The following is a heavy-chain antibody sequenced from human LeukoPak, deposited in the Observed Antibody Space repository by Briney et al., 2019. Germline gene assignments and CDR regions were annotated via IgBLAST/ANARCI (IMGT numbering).Heavy chain of an antibody. J-gene: IGHJ4*02. D-gene: IGHD3-16*01. CDR3: TRHPFTSPFDY. CDR1: GGSVSGYY. V-gene: IGHV4-59*08. Sequence: SETLSLTCTVSGGSVSGYYWSWIRQPPGGGLEWIGYIYHTGHTHYNASLKGRVTMSMDTSQSQIPLRMSSMTAADTAVYYCTRHPFTSPFDYWGQGTLVTVSS. CDR2: IYHTGHT.